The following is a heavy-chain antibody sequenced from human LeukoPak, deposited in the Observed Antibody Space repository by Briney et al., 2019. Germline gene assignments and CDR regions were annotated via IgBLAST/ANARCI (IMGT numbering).Heavy chain of an antibody. V-gene: IGHV4-61*02. D-gene: IGHD4-17*01. J-gene: IGHJ4*02. Sequence: SQTLSLTCTVSGGSISSGSYYWSWIRQPAGKGLEWIGRIYTSGSTNYNPSLKSRVTISVDTSKNQFSLKLSSVTAADTAVYYCARDTTYGDYSFDYWGQGTLVTVSS. CDR2: IYTSGST. CDR1: GGSISSGSYY. CDR3: ARDTTYGDYSFDY.